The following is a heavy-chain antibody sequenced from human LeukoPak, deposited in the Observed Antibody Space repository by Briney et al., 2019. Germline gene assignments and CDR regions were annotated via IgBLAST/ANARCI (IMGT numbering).Heavy chain of an antibody. CDR2: IWCDGSNK. CDR3: ARDLTVAGLYYFDY. CDR1: GFTFSSYG. V-gene: IGHV3-33*01. Sequence: PGRSLRLSCAASGFTFSSYGMHWVRQAPGKGLEWVAVIWCDGSNKYYADSVNGRFTISRDNSKNTLYLQMNSLRAEDTAVYYCARDLTVAGLYYFDYWGQGTLVTVSS. D-gene: IGHD6-19*01. J-gene: IGHJ4*02.